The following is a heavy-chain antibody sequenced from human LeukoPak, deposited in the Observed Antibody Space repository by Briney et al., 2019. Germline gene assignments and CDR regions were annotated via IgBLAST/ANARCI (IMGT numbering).Heavy chain of an antibody. CDR1: GGSFSGYY. CDR3: ARGKTANYDILTGRLDY. J-gene: IGHJ4*02. D-gene: IGHD3-9*01. Sequence: SETLSLTCAVYGGSFSGYYWSWIRQPPGKGLEWIGEINHSGSTNYNPSLKSRVTISVDTSKNQFSLKLSSVTAADTAVYYCARGKTANYDILTGRLDYWGQGTLVTVSS. CDR2: INHSGST. V-gene: IGHV4-34*01.